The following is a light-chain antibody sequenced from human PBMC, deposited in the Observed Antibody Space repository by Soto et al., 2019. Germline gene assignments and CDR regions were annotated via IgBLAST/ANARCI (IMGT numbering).Light chain of an antibody. CDR1: QSVGSD. CDR3: EQSHSGAGT. CDR2: DIF. V-gene: IGKV3D-15*01. J-gene: IGKJ4*01. Sequence: SQSVGSDLAWYQQKPGQAPRLVIYDIFTRATGVPTRISGSGSGTEFTLALRSRQSGDFAVYNCEQSHSGAGTVAGGTKVDIK.